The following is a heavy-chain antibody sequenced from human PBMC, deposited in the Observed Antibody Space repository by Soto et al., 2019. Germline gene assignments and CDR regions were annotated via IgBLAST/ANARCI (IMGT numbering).Heavy chain of an antibody. D-gene: IGHD5-18*01. CDR2: IYSGGST. J-gene: IGHJ4*02. CDR1: GFTVSTNY. Sequence: EVPLVESGGSLIQPGGSLRLSCAVSGFTVSTNYMSWVRQAPGKGLEWVSVIYSGGSTFYADSVKGRFTISRDNSKNTLYLQMNTLRAEDTAVYYCARGGGGYNPFDYWGQGTLVTVSS. CDR3: ARGGGGYNPFDY. V-gene: IGHV3-53*01.